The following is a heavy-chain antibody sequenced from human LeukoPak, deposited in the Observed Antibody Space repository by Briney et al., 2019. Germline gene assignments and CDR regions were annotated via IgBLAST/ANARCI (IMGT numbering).Heavy chain of an antibody. CDR1: GFTLSSYA. J-gene: IGHJ4*02. V-gene: IGHV3-23*01. CDR2: ISGSGGST. D-gene: IGHD4-17*01. CDR3: AKLIDYDFDY. Sequence: PGGSLRLSCAASGFTLSSYAMSWVRQAPGRGLEWVSAISGSGGSTYYADSVKGRFTISRDNSKNTLYLQMNSLRAEDTAVYYCAKLIDYDFDYWGQGTLVTVSS.